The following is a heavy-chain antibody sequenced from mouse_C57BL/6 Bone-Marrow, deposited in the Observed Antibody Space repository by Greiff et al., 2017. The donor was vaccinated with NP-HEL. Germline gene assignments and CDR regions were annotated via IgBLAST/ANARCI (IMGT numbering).Heavy chain of an antibody. Sequence: VKLQQSGAELARPGASVKLSCKASGYTFTSYGISWVKQRTGQGLEWIGEIYPRSGNTYYNEKFKGKATLTADKSSSTAYMELRSLTSEDSAVSFCARCTTVVATRYFDYWGQGTTLTVSS. D-gene: IGHD1-1*01. CDR1: GYTFTSYG. CDR2: IYPRSGNT. CDR3: ARCTTVVATRYFDY. V-gene: IGHV1-81*01. J-gene: IGHJ2*01.